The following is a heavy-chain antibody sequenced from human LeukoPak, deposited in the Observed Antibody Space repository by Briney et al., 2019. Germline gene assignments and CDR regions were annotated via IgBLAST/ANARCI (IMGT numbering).Heavy chain of an antibody. CDR3: AKGLGGYENVLDY. CDR1: GFTFSRYA. V-gene: IGHV3-23*01. Sequence: GGSLRLSCAASGFTFSRYAMSWVRQAPGKGLEWVSAISGSGGSTYYADSVKGRFTISRDNSKNTLYPQMNSLRAEDTAVYYCAKGLGGYENVLDYWGQGTLVTVSS. D-gene: IGHD5-12*01. J-gene: IGHJ4*02. CDR2: ISGSGGST.